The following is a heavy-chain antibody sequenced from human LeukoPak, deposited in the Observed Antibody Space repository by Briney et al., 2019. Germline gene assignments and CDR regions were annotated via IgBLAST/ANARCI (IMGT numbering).Heavy chain of an antibody. CDR2: IYYSGST. D-gene: IGHD1-26*01. V-gene: IGHV4-39*01. CDR1: GGSISSSSYY. J-gene: IGHJ4*02. CDR3: ARLILSYGATTFDY. Sequence: SETLSLTCTVSGGSISSSSYYWGWIRQPPGTGLEWIGSIYYSGSTYYNPSLKSRVTISVDTSKNQFSLKLSSVTAADTAVYYCARLILSYGATTFDYWGQGTLVTVSS.